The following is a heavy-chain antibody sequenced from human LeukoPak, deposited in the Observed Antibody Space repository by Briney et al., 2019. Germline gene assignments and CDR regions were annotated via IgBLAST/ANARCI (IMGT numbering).Heavy chain of an antibody. J-gene: IGHJ4*02. CDR3: AKGQLYSSSWYDLDY. CDR1: GFTFSSYG. V-gene: IGHV3-30*18. Sequence: PGGSLRLSCAASGFTFSSYGMHWVRQAPGKGLEWVAVISYDGSNKYYADSVKGRFTISRDNSENTLYLQMNSLRAEDTAVYYCAKGQLYSSSWYDLDYWGQGTLVTVSS. CDR2: ISYDGSNK. D-gene: IGHD6-13*01.